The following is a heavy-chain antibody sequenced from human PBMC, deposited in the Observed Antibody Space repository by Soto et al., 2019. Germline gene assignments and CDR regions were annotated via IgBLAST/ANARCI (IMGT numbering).Heavy chain of an antibody. CDR3: AKDGAAAAKTYYYGMDV. CDR1: GFTFSSSG. CDR2: ISYDGSNK. Sequence: GGSLRLSXAASGFTFSSSGMHWVRQAPGKGLEWVAVISYDGSNKYYADSVKGRFTISRDNSKNTLYLQMNSLRAEDTAVYYCAKDGAAAAKTYYYGMDVWGQGTTVTVS. D-gene: IGHD6-13*01. J-gene: IGHJ6*02. V-gene: IGHV3-30*18.